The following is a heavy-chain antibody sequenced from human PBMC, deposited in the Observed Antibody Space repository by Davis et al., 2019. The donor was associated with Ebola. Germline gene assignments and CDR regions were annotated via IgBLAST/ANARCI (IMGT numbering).Heavy chain of an antibody. CDR3: ARDDGGNSYYYYGMDV. CDR1: GYTFTSYY. J-gene: IGHJ6*02. V-gene: IGHV1-69*04. CDR2: IIPILGIA. D-gene: IGHD4-23*01. Sequence: SVKVSCKASGYTFTSYYMHWVRQAPGQGLEWMGRIIPILGIANYAQKFQGRVTITADKSTSTAYMELSSLRSEDTAVYYCARDDGGNSYYYYGMDVWGQGTTVTVSS.